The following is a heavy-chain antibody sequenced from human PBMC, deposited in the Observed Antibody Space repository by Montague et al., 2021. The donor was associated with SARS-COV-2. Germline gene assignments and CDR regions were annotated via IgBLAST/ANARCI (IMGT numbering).Heavy chain of an antibody. V-gene: IGHV6-1*01. CDR3: TRSWGWKEPHYYFDH. Sequence: CAISGDSVSSNSAAWNWIRQSPSRGLEWPGRTYFRSKWYSEYAFSVKGRITINADTFTNQFSLQVNSVTPEDTAIYYCTRSWGWKEPHYYFDHWGQGTLVIVSS. CDR2: TYFRSKWYS. CDR1: GDSVSSNSAA. J-gene: IGHJ4*02. D-gene: IGHD1-14*01.